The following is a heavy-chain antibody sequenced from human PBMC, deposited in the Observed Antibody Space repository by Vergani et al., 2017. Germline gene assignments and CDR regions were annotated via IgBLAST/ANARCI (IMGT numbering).Heavy chain of an antibody. CDR2: ISSSSSYI. D-gene: IGHD4-17*01. J-gene: IGHJ3*02. Sequence: EVQLVESGGGLVKPGGSLRLSCAASGFTFSSYSMNWVRQAPGMGLEWVSSISSSSSYIYYADSVKGRFTISRDNAKNSLYLQMNSLRAEDTAVYYCARDVTDDYGDHDAFDIWGQGTMVTVSS. CDR3: ARDVTDDYGDHDAFDI. V-gene: IGHV3-21*01. CDR1: GFTFSSYS.